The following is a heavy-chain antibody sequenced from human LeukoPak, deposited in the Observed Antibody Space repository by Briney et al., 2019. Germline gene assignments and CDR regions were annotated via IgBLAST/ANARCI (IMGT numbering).Heavy chain of an antibody. CDR1: GYTFTSYG. J-gene: IGHJ6*03. V-gene: IGHV1-18*01. D-gene: IGHD2-2*01. CDR2: ISAYNGNT. Sequence: ASVKVSCKASGYTFTSYGISWVRQAPGQGLEWMGWISAYNGNTNYAQKLQGRVTMPTDTSTSTAYMELRSLRSDDTAVYYCARGPPRRYCSSTSCYASYYMDVWGKGTTVTVSS. CDR3: ARGPPRRYCSSTSCYASYYMDV.